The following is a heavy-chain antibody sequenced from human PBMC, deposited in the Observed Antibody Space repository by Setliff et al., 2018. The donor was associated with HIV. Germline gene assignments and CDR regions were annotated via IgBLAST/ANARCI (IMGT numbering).Heavy chain of an antibody. J-gene: IGHJ3*02. V-gene: IGHV1-69*05. D-gene: IGHD3-10*01. CDR2: IIPVYGTP. CDR3: ARIRGVIADASDI. CDR1: GYTFSSYA. Sequence: GASVKVSCKASGYTFSSYAINWVRQAPGQGLEWMGGIIPVYGTPKYAQKMQGGVTITTIESTSTAYMEPTSLRSDDTAVYYCARIRGVIADASDIWGQGTMVTVSS.